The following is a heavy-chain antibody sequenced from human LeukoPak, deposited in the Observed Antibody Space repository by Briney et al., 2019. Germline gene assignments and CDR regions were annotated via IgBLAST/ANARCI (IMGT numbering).Heavy chain of an antibody. Sequence: SVKVSCKASGGTFSSYAISWVRQAPGQGLEWMGGIIPIFGTAHYAQKFQGRVTITADESTSTACMELSSLRSEDTAVYYCARDTMIGTTPSHDYWGQGTLVTVSS. D-gene: IGHD1-1*01. CDR2: IIPIFGTA. V-gene: IGHV1-69*01. CDR3: ARDTMIGTTPSHDY. CDR1: GGTFSSYA. J-gene: IGHJ4*02.